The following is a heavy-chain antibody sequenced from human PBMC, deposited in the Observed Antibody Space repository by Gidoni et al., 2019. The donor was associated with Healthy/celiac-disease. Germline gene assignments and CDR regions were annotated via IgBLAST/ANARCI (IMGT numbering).Heavy chain of an antibody. V-gene: IGHV4-34*01. J-gene: IGHJ4*02. CDR3: ARGTVRYSSSGYYFDY. CDR1: GGSFSGYY. Sequence: QVQLQQWGAGLLKPSETLSLTCAVYGGSFSGYYWSWIRQPPGKGLEWIGEIKHSGSTNYNPSLKSRVTISVDTSKNQFSLKLSSVTAADTAVYYCARGTVRYSSSGYYFDYWGQGTLVTVSS. D-gene: IGHD6-6*01. CDR2: IKHSGST.